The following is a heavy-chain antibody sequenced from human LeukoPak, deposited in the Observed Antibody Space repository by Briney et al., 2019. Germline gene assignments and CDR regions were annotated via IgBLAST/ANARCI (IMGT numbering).Heavy chain of an antibody. Sequence: PGGSLRLSCAASGFTFSSYGMHWVRQAPGKGLEWVAFIRYDGSNKYYADSVKGRFTISRDNSKNTLYLQMNSLRAEDAAVYYCVKDRTGNYVAWFDPWGQGTLVTVSS. V-gene: IGHV3-30*02. D-gene: IGHD4-11*01. CDR1: GFTFSSYG. CDR2: IRYDGSNK. CDR3: VKDRTGNYVAWFDP. J-gene: IGHJ5*02.